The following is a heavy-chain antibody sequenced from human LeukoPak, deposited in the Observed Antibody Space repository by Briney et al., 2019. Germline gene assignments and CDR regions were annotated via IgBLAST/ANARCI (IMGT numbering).Heavy chain of an antibody. CDR2: IDASGST. D-gene: IGHD3-10*01. Sequence: SETLSLTCTVSGGSISSYYWSWIRQPAGEGLEWIGRIDASGSTNYNPSLKSRVTMSVDTSKNHFSLKLSSVTAADTAVYHCAKKSITMVRGVTYNWFDPWGQGTLVTVSS. V-gene: IGHV4-4*07. CDR1: GGSISSYY. J-gene: IGHJ5*02. CDR3: AKKSITMVRGVTYNWFDP.